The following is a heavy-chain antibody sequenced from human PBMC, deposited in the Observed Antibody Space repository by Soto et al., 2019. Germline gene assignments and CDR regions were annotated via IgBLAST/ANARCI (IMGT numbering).Heavy chain of an antibody. CDR3: EASTSWYSFH. D-gene: IGHD6-13*01. CDR1: GFNFGGSS. V-gene: IGHV3-21*01. J-gene: IGHJ4*02. Sequence: EVLLVESGGGLVKPGGSLRLSCTASGFNFGGSSMNWVRQSPRKGLEWVSSMSASGGFIKYADSVKGRFSISRDNAKNSLLMEMDSLSAADTAVYYCEASTSWYSFHCGQGTLVTGSS. CDR2: MSASGGFI.